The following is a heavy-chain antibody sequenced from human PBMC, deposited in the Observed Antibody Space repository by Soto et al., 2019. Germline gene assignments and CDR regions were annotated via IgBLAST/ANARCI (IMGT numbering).Heavy chain of an antibody. CDR1: GFSLSNARMG. V-gene: IGHV2-26*01. D-gene: IGHD4-17*01. Sequence: QVTLKESGPVLVKPTETLTLTCTVSGFSLSNARMGVSWIRQPPGKALVWLAHIFSNDEKSYSTSLKSRLTISKDTSKSQVVLTMTNMDPVDTATYYCARTVLYGDYVEVIDYWGQGTLVTISS. CDR3: ARTVLYGDYVEVIDY. CDR2: IFSNDEK. J-gene: IGHJ4*02.